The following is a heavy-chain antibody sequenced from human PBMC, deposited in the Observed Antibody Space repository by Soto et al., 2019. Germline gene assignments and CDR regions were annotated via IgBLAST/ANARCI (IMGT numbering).Heavy chain of an antibody. D-gene: IGHD5-12*01. CDR2: ISYDGSNK. Sequence: QVQLVESGGGVVQPGRSLRLSCAASGFTFSSYAMHWVRQAPGKGLEWVAVISYDGSNKYYADSVKGRFTISRDNSKNTLYLQMNSLRAEDTAVYYCAREAYSGYDFDNWFDPWGQGTLVTVSS. J-gene: IGHJ5*02. CDR3: AREAYSGYDFDNWFDP. CDR1: GFTFSSYA. V-gene: IGHV3-30-3*01.